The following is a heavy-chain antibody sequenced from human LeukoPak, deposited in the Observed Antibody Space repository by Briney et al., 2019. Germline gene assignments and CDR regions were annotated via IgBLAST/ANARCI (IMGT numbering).Heavy chain of an antibody. D-gene: IGHD2-2*01. CDR1: GFTFINYD. CDR2: ISSSGGST. V-gene: IGHV3-23*01. J-gene: IGHJ3*02. Sequence: GGSLRLSCAASGFTFINYDMTWVRQAPGKGLEWVSGISSSGGSTYYPDSVKGRFTISRDNSKNTLHLQMNSLRAEDTAIYYCAKVSTVVPAVLRGAFDIWGQGTMVTVSS. CDR3: AKVSTVVPAVLRGAFDI.